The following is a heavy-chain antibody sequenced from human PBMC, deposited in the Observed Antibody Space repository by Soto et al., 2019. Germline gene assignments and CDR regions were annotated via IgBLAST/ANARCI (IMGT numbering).Heavy chain of an antibody. CDR3: ARLEAVDTAITFDY. CDR1: GGSISSSSYY. CDR2: IYYSGST. D-gene: IGHD5-18*01. V-gene: IGHV4-39*01. Sequence: SETLSLTCTVSGGSISSSSYYWGWIRQPPGKGLEWIGSIYYSGSTYYNPSLKSRVTISVDTSKNQFSLKLSSVTAADTAVYYCARLEAVDTAITFDYWGQGTLVTVSS. J-gene: IGHJ4*02.